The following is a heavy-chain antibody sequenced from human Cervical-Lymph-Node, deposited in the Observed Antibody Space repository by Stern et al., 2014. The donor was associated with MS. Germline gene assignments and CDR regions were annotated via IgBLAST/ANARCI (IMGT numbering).Heavy chain of an antibody. CDR3: ATISENESIEY. J-gene: IGHJ4*02. V-gene: IGHV1-2*02. Sequence: QVQLGQSGAEVRKPGASAKVSCKASGYTFTGYYIHWVRQAPGQGLEWMGSINPNSGDTKFAQKFQGRVTMTRDTSINTAYMELTNVRNDDTAKYYCATISENESIEYWGQGTLVIVSS. CDR1: GYTFTGYY. CDR2: INPNSGDT. D-gene: IGHD1-1*01.